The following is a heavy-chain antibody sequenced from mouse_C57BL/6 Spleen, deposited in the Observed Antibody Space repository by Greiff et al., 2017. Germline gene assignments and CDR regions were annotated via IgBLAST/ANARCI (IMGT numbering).Heavy chain of an antibody. CDR2: IDPSNSYT. V-gene: IGHV1-69*01. CDR3: ARRGAYYGSSYAMDY. CDR1: GYTFTSYW. Sequence: VQLQQPGAELVMPGASVKLSCKASGYTFTSYWMHWVKQRPGQGLEWIGEIDPSNSYTNYNQKFKGKSTLTVEKSSSTVYVQLSSLTSEDSAVYYCARRGAYYGSSYAMDYWGQGTSVTVSS. D-gene: IGHD1-1*01. J-gene: IGHJ4*01.